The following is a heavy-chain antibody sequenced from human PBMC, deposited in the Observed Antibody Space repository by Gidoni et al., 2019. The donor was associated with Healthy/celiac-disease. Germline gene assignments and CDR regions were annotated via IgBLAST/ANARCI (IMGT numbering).Heavy chain of an antibody. Sequence: QVQLQQWGAGLLKPSETLSLTCAVYGGSFSGYYWSWIRQPPGKGLEWIGEINHSGSTNYNPSLKSRVTISVDTSKNQFSLKLSSVTAADTAVYYCARVGGDIVAPVTWGGMDVWGQGTTVTVSS. V-gene: IGHV4-34*01. D-gene: IGHD2-15*01. CDR3: ARVGGDIVAPVTWGGMDV. CDR2: INHSGST. J-gene: IGHJ6*02. CDR1: GGSFSGYY.